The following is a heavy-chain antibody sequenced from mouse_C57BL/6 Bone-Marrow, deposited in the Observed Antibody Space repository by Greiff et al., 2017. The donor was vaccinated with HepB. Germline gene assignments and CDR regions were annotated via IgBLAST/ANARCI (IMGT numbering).Heavy chain of an antibody. Sequence: QVQLKQSGAELVKPGASVKLSCKASGYTFTSYWMHWVKQRPGQGLEWIGMIHPNSGSTNYNEKFKSKATLTVDKSSSTAYMQLSSLTSEDPAVYYCARHYGSSMDYFDYWGQGTTLTVSS. V-gene: IGHV1-64*01. D-gene: IGHD1-1*01. CDR1: GYTFTSYW. CDR2: IHPNSGST. J-gene: IGHJ2*01. CDR3: ARHYGSSMDYFDY.